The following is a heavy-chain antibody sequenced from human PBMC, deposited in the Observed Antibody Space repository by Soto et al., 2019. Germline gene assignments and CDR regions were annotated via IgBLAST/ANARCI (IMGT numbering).Heavy chain of an antibody. Sequence: ASVKVSCKASGYTFTSYYMHWLRQAPGQGLEWMGIINPSGDGTSYAQKFQGRVTMTRDTSTSTVYMELSSLRSEDTAVYCCARGLDSSGYSPDFDYWGQGTLVTVSS. CDR2: INPSGDGT. V-gene: IGHV1-46*01. CDR1: GYTFTSYY. D-gene: IGHD3-22*01. J-gene: IGHJ4*02. CDR3: ARGLDSSGYSPDFDY.